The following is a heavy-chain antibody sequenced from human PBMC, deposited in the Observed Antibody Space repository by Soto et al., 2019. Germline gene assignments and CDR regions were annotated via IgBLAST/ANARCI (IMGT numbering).Heavy chain of an antibody. CDR3: AMVDNYVKPTPQDV. V-gene: IGHV1-18*01. CDR2: ISPYTGDT. CDR1: GYIFANYG. J-gene: IGHJ6*02. Sequence: QVQLVQSGDEMKKPGASVRVSCKASGYIFANYGIAWVRQAPGQGLEWMGWISPYTGDTNSASKVQGRLTMTTDTPTSTAYRGLGCVITDDTAVYYCAMVDNYVKPTPQDVWGQGTTVTVSS. D-gene: IGHD3-16*01.